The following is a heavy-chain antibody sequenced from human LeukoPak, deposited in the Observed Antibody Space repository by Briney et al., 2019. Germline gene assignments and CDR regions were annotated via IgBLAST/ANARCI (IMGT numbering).Heavy chain of an antibody. D-gene: IGHD3-10*01. CDR2: IYWNDDK. CDR3: AHRGILRGLVISFDY. CDR1: GFSLNTNGVG. V-gene: IGHV2-5*01. J-gene: IGHJ4*02. Sequence: SGPTLVNPPQTLTLTCTFSGFSLNTNGVGVGWIRQPPGKALEWLSLIYWNDDKRYSPSLRSRLTISKDTSNNQVLLTMTNMDPVDTATYYCAHRGILRGLVISFDYWGQGTLVTVSS.